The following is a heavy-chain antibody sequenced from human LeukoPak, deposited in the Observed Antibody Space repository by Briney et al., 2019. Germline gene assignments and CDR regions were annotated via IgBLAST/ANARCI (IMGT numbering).Heavy chain of an antibody. Sequence: PSETLSLTCTVSGGSISSYYWSWIRQPPGKGLEWIGYIYYSGSTNYNPSLKSRVTISVDTSKNQFSLKLSSVTAADTAVYYCARDQYYYDSSGYYYYYYGMDVWGQGTTATVSS. J-gene: IGHJ6*02. V-gene: IGHV4-59*01. CDR2: IYYSGST. D-gene: IGHD3-22*01. CDR3: ARDQYYYDSSGYYYYYYGMDV. CDR1: GGSISSYY.